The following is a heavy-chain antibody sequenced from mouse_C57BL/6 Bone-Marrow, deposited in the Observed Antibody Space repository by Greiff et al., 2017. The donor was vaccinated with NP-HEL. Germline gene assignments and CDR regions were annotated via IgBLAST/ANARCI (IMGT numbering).Heavy chain of an antibody. V-gene: IGHV5-17*01. Sequence: EVQRVESGGGLVKPGGSLKLSCAASGFTFSDYGMHWVRQAPEKGLEWVAYISSGSSTIYYADTVKGRFTISRDNAKNTLFLQMTSLRSEDTAMYYCARRGPVVVADAMDYWGQGTSVTVSS. CDR2: ISSGSSTI. D-gene: IGHD1-1*01. CDR1: GFTFSDYG. CDR3: ARRGPVVVADAMDY. J-gene: IGHJ4*01.